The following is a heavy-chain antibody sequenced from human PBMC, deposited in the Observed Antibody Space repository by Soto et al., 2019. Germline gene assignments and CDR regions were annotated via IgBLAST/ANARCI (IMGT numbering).Heavy chain of an antibody. D-gene: IGHD6-13*01. Sequence: GASVKVSCKASGYTFTSYDINWVRQAPGQGLEWMGWMNPNSGNTGYAQKFQGRVTMTRNTSISTAYMELSSLRSEDTAVYYCARGGIAAAGRRFDPWGQGTLVTVSS. V-gene: IGHV1-8*01. CDR1: GYTFTSYD. CDR2: MNPNSGNT. CDR3: ARGGIAAAGRRFDP. J-gene: IGHJ5*02.